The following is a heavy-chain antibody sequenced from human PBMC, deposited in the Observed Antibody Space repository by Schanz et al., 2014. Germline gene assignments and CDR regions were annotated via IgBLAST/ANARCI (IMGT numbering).Heavy chain of an antibody. D-gene: IGHD1-26*01. CDR3: VKDLQRELLRDDHYYGMDV. CDR2: ISYDGSSK. J-gene: IGHJ6*02. CDR1: GFTFRSYG. Sequence: QVQLVESGGGVVQPGRSLRLSCAASGFTFRSYGMHWVRQAPGKGLEWVALISYDGSSKNHADSVQGRFTISRDNSKNALYLQMDSLRAEDTAVYYCVKDLQRELLRDDHYYGMDVWGQGTTVTVSS. V-gene: IGHV3-33*06.